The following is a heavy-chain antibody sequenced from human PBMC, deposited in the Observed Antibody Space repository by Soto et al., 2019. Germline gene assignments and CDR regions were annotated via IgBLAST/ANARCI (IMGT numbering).Heavy chain of an antibody. Sequence: QVQLQQWGAGLLKPSETLSLTCAVYGGSFSGYYWSWIRQPPGKGLEWIGEINHSGSTNYNPSLKGRVTLSVDTSKNQFSLKLSSVTAADTAVYYCARGGIVVVIGYFQHWGQGTLVTVSS. CDR2: INHSGST. V-gene: IGHV4-34*01. CDR1: GGSFSGYY. D-gene: IGHD3-22*01. J-gene: IGHJ1*01. CDR3: ARGGIVVVIGYFQH.